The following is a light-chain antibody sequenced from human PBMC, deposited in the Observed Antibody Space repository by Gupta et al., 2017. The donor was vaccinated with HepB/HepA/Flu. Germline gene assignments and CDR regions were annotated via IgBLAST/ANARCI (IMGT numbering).Light chain of an antibody. CDR2: DCS. J-gene: IGLJ1*01. V-gene: IGLV2-14*03. CDR1: SSDVGGYNY. CDR3: SSYTSSSTRGYV. Sequence: SALPHPASLSGSPGQSLTIPCPGTSSDVGGYNYVSWYQQQPGKAHKLMIYDCSNRPSGVSNRFAGSKSGNTASLTISGLQAEDEADYYCSSYTSSSTRGYVFGTGTKVTVL.